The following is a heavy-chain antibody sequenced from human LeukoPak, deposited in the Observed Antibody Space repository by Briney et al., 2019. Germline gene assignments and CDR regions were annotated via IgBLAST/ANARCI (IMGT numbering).Heavy chain of an antibody. D-gene: IGHD3-9*01. CDR1: GGTFSSYA. Sequence: SVKVSCKASGGTFSSYAISWVRQAPGQGLEWMGGIIPIFGTANYAQKFQGRVTITTDESTSTAYMELSSLRSEDTAVYYYARGPLTLRHSFDYWGQGTLVTVSS. V-gene: IGHV1-69*05. CDR2: IIPIFGTA. J-gene: IGHJ4*02. CDR3: ARGPLTLRHSFDY.